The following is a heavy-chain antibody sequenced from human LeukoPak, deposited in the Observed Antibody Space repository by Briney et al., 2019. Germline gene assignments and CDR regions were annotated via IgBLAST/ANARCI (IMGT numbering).Heavy chain of an antibody. CDR3: ARAYARGVGATTSPDY. CDR2: INPNSGGT. D-gene: IGHD1-26*01. CDR1: GYTFTGYY. Sequence: GASVKVSCKASGYTFTGYYMHWVRQAPGQGLEWMGWINPNSGGTNYAQKFQGRVTMTRDTSISTAYMELSRLRSDDTAVYYCARAYARGVGATTSPDYWGQGTLVTVSS. J-gene: IGHJ4*02. V-gene: IGHV1-2*02.